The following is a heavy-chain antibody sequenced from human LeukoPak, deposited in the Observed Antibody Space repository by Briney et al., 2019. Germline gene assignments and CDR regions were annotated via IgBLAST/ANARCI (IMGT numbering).Heavy chain of an antibody. CDR1: GGSISSGLYY. D-gene: IGHD7-27*01. CDR3: ARKRPWGLSRYFDY. J-gene: IGHJ4*02. V-gene: IGHV4-61*02. Sequence: SETLSLTCTVSGGSISSGLYYWSWIRQPAGTGLEWIGRIYTSGSTNYNPSLKSRVTISLDTSKNQFSLKLSSVTAADTAVYYCARKRPWGLSRYFDYWGQGTLVTVSS. CDR2: IYTSGST.